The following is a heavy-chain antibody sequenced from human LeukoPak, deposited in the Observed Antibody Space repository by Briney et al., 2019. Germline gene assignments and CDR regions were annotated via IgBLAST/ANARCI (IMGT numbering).Heavy chain of an antibody. D-gene: IGHD2-2*01. V-gene: IGHV3-23*01. CDR3: ATQGVPAAMDY. CDR1: GFTFSSYA. J-gene: IGHJ4*02. Sequence: PGGSLRLSCAASGFTFSSYAMSWVRQAPGKGLEWVSTFSGTSTNSYADAVKGRVTISRDNSKNTLYLQMNSLRAEDTAVYYCATQGVPAAMDYWGQGTLVTVSS. CDR2: FSGTSTN.